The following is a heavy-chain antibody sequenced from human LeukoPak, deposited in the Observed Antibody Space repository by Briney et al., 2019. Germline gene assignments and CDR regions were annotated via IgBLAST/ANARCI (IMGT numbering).Heavy chain of an antibody. CDR1: GYTFTGYY. V-gene: IGHV1-2*02. CDR2: INPNSGGT. D-gene: IGHD3-10*01. J-gene: IGHJ4*02. Sequence: GASVKVSCKASGYTFTGYYMHWVRQAPGQGLEWMGWINPNSGGTNYAQKFQGRVTMTRDTSISTAYMELSRLRSDDTAVYHCARDQGITMVRGVTYFDYWGQGTLVTVSS. CDR3: ARDQGITMVRGVTYFDY.